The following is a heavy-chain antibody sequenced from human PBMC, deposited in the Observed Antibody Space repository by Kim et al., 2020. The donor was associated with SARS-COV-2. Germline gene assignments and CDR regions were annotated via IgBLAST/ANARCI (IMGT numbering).Heavy chain of an antibody. Sequence: SETLSLTCAVYGGSFSGYYWSWIRQPPGKGLEWIGEINHSGSTNYNPSLKSRVTISVDTSKNQFSLKLSSVTAADTAVYYCASEGYSSSHNYWGQGTLVTVSS. D-gene: IGHD6-13*01. V-gene: IGHV4-34*01. CDR3: ASEGYSSSHNY. CDR2: INHSGST. J-gene: IGHJ4*02. CDR1: GGSFSGYY.